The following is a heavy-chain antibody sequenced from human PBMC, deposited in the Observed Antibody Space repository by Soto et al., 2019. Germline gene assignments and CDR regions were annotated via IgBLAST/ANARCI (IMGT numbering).Heavy chain of an antibody. CDR1: GGSFSGYY. D-gene: IGHD2-15*01. CDR3: ARGIGYCSGGSCYVFDY. J-gene: IGHJ4*02. V-gene: IGHV4-34*01. Sequence: QVQLQQWGAGLLKPSETLSLTCAVYGGSFSGYYWSWIRQPPGKGLEWIGEINHSGSTNYNPSLKSRVTISVDTSKNQFSVKMRSVTAADTAVYYCARGIGYCSGGSCYVFDYWGQGTLVTVSS. CDR2: INHSGST.